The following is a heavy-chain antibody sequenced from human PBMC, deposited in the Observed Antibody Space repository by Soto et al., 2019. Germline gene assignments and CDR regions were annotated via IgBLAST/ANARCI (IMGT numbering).Heavy chain of an antibody. D-gene: IGHD3-22*01. CDR1: GFTFSSYA. CDR3: AANRGYNYYYGMDV. CDR2: ISGSGGST. Sequence: PGGSLRLSCAASGFTFSSYAMHWVRQAPGKGLEWVSAISGSGGSTYYADSVKDRFTISRDNSKNTLYQQMNNLRAEDTTVYYCAANRGYNYYYGMDVWGQGTTVTVSS. V-gene: IGHV3-23*01. J-gene: IGHJ6*02.